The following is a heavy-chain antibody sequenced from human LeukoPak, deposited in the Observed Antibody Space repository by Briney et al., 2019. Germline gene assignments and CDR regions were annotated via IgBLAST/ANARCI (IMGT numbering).Heavy chain of an antibody. V-gene: IGHV3-23*01. CDR3: AKDPRGYYYGMDV. D-gene: IGHD3-10*01. CDR2: ISGSGVST. J-gene: IGHJ6*04. CDR1: GFTFSNYA. Sequence: GGSLRLSCAASGFTFSNYAMSWVRQAPGKGLEWVTAISGSGVSTYYADSVKGRFTISRDNSKNTLYLQMNGLRAEDTAVYYCAKDPRGYYYGMDVWGKGTTVTVSS.